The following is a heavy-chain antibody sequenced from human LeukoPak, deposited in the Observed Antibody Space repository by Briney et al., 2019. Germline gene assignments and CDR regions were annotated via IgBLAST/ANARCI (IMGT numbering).Heavy chain of an antibody. CDR1: GGTFSSYA. CDR3: ARDKGAYCSGGSCYSRSDAFDI. CDR2: IIPIFGIA. V-gene: IGHV1-69*04. D-gene: IGHD2-15*01. Sequence: SVKVSCKASGGTFSSYAISWVRQAPGQGLEWMGRIIPIFGIANYAQKFQGRVTITADKSTSTAYMELSSLGSEDTAVYYCARDKGAYCSGGSCYSRSDAFDIWGQGTMVTVSS. J-gene: IGHJ3*02.